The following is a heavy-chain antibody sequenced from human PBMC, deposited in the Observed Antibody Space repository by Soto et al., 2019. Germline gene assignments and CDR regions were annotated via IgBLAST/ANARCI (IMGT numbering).Heavy chain of an antibody. CDR3: ARSQVGRTLDV. CDR2: INPSGGST. CDR1: RYTFTNFY. J-gene: IGHJ6*02. V-gene: IGHV1-46*01. Sequence: ASVKVSCKASRYTFTNFYIHWLRQAPGQGLEWMGIINPSGGSTTYPQKFQGRVTMTRDTSTSTVHMELITLRSEDTAVYYCARSQVGRTLDVWGPWNTVTVS.